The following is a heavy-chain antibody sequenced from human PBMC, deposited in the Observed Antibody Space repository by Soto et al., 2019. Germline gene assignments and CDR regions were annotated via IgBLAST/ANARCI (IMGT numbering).Heavy chain of an antibody. J-gene: IGHJ6*02. CDR1: GYTFTNYA. D-gene: IGHD5-12*01. Sequence: QVQLVQSGAEVKKPGASVKVSCKASGYTFTNYAMHWVRQAPGQRLEWMGWINAGTGNTRYSQKFQGRVTITRDTSASTDYMELSSLRSEDTAVYYCAGGPDVATSSYYCYGLDVGGQGTTVTVAS. CDR3: AGGPDVATSSYYCYGLDV. CDR2: INAGTGNT. V-gene: IGHV1-3*01.